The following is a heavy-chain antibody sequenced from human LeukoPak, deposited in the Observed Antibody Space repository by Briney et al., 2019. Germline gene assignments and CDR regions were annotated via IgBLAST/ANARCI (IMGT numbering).Heavy chain of an antibody. J-gene: IGHJ4*02. CDR1: GFTFGSYA. Sequence: GRSLRLSCAASGFTFGSYAMHWVRQAPGKGLEWVAVISYDGSNKYYADSVKGRFTISRDNSKNTLYLQMNSLRAEDTAVYYCAREVGGSSSSVFDYWGQGTLVTVSS. D-gene: IGHD6-6*01. CDR2: ISYDGSNK. CDR3: AREVGGSSSSVFDY. V-gene: IGHV3-30-3*01.